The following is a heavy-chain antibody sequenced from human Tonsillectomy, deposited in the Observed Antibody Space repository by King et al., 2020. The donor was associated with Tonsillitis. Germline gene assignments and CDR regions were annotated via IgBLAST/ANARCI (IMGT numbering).Heavy chain of an antibody. Sequence: QLVQSGAEVKKPGASVKVSCKASGYTFTSYYMHWVRQAPGQGLEWMGIINPSGGSTSYAQKFQGRVTMTRDTSTSTVYMELSSLRSEDTAVYYCTRDCDYYGSGSYYCYFDYWGQGTLVTVSS. CDR3: TRDCDYYGSGSYYCYFDY. CDR1: GYTFTSYY. J-gene: IGHJ4*02. V-gene: IGHV1-46*03. CDR2: INPSGGST. D-gene: IGHD3-10*01.